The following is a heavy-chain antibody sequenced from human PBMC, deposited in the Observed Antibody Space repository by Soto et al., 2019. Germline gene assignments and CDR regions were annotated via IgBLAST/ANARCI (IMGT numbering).Heavy chain of an antibody. V-gene: IGHV3-53*01. Sequence: GGSLRLSCAASGFTVSSNYMSWVRQAPGKGLEWVSVIYSGGSTYYADSVKGRFTISRDNSKNTLYLQMNSLRAEDTAVYYCARAGGRYYYYYGMDVWGQGTTVTVSS. CDR3: ARAGGRYYYYYGMDV. CDR1: GFTVSSNY. D-gene: IGHD1-26*01. CDR2: IYSGGST. J-gene: IGHJ6*02.